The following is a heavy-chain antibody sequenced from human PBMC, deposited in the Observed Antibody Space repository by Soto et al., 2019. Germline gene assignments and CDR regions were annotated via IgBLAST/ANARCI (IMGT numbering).Heavy chain of an antibody. CDR2: IWYDGSNK. Sequence: GGSLRLSCAASGFTFSSYGMHWVRQAPGKGLEWVAVIWYDGSNKYYADSVKGRFTISRDNSKNTLYLQMNSLRAEDTAVYYCARPPDTVVVIPFDYWGQGTLVTVSS. J-gene: IGHJ4*02. CDR1: GFTFSSYG. V-gene: IGHV3-33*01. D-gene: IGHD3-22*01. CDR3: ARPPDTVVVIPFDY.